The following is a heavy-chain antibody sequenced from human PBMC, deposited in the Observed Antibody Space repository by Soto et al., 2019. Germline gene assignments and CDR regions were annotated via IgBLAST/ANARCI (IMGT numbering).Heavy chain of an antibody. CDR1: GFTFSSYA. CDR2: ISGNGRTT. Sequence: PGGSLRLSCAASGFTFSSYAMSWVRQAPRKGLEWVSAISGNGRTTYYADSVKGRFTISRDSSKNTLYLQMHSLRAEDTALYYCAKTTTSSWYIFDYWGQGTLVTVSS. V-gene: IGHV3-23*01. J-gene: IGHJ4*02. D-gene: IGHD6-13*01. CDR3: AKTTTSSWYIFDY.